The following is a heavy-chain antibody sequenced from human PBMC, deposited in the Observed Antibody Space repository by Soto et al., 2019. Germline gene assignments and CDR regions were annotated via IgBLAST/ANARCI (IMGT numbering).Heavy chain of an antibody. CDR3: AKVIGLYDSSGDYLYY. V-gene: IGHV3-30*18. Sequence: QVQLVESGGGVVQPGRSLRLSCAASGFTFSSYGMHWVRQAPGKGLEWVAVISYDGSNKYYADSVKGRFTISRDNSKNTLYLQMNSLRAEDTAVYYCAKVIGLYDSSGDYLYYWGQGTLVTVSS. CDR2: ISYDGSNK. J-gene: IGHJ4*02. D-gene: IGHD3-22*01. CDR1: GFTFSSYG.